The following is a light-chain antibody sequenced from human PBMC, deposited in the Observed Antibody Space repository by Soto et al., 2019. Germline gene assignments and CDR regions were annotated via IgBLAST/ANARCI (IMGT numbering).Light chain of an antibody. Sequence: QSALTQPPSASGSPGQSVTISCTGTSSDVGGYKYVSWYQQHPGKAPKLMIYEVSKRPSGVPDRFSGSKSGNTASLTVSGLQAEDEADYYCSSYAGSNHPFVFGTGTKVTVL. V-gene: IGLV2-8*01. J-gene: IGLJ1*01. CDR1: SSDVGGYKY. CDR3: SSYAGSNHPFV. CDR2: EVS.